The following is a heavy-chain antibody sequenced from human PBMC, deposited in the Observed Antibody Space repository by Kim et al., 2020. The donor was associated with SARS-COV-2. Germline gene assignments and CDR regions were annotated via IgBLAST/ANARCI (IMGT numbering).Heavy chain of an antibody. D-gene: IGHD2-15*01. CDR2: IYYSGST. Sequence: SETLSLTCTVSGGSISSGDYYWSWIRQPPGKGLEWIGYIYYSGSTYYNPSLKSRVTISVDTSKNQFSLKLSSVTAADTAVYYCARGPDCSGGSCYPRYYYMDVWGKGTTVTVSS. CDR1: GGSISSGDYY. J-gene: IGHJ6*03. CDR3: ARGPDCSGGSCYPRYYYMDV. V-gene: IGHV4-30-4*01.